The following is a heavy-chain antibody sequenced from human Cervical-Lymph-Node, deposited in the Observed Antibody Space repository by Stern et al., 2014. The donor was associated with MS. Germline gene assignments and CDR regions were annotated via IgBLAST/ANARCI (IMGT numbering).Heavy chain of an antibody. D-gene: IGHD6-19*01. CDR3: SKAGTSSSGWLQH. CDR2: ISYDGSNK. V-gene: IGHV3-30*18. Sequence: QLVESGGGVVQPGRSLRLSCAASGFTFSSYGMHWVRQAPGKGLEWVAVISYDGSNKYYADSVKGRFTISRDNSKNTLYLQMNSLRAEDTAVYYCSKAGTSSSGWLQHWGQGTLVTVSS. CDR1: GFTFSSYG. J-gene: IGHJ1*01.